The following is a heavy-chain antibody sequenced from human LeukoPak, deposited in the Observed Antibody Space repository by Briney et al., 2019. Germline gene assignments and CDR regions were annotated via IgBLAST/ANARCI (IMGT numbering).Heavy chain of an antibody. CDR1: GFTFDDYG. V-gene: IGHV3-20*04. D-gene: IGHD3-10*01. CDR3: AKAPLVSYGSGADFDY. CDR2: INWNGGST. Sequence: GGSLRLSCAASGFTFDDYGMSWVRQAPGKGLEWVSGINWNGGSTGYADSVKGRFTISRDNAKNSLYLQMNSLRAEDTAVYYCAKAPLVSYGSGADFDYWGQGTLVTVSS. J-gene: IGHJ4*02.